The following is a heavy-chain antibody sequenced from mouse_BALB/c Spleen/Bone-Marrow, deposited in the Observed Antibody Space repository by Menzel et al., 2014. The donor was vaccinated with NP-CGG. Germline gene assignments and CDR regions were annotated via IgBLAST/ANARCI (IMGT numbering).Heavy chain of an antibody. J-gene: IGHJ1*01. CDR2: INPSNGRI. V-gene: IGHV1S81*02. D-gene: IGHD1-1*01. CDR3: ARKYYGSSYVWYFDV. Sequence: VQLQQSGAELVKPGASVKLSCKASGYTFTSYWMQWVKQRPGQGLEWLGEINPSNGRINYNEKFKSKATLTVDKSSSTAYMQLSSLTSEDSAVYYCARKYYGSSYVWYFDVWGAGTTVTVSS. CDR1: GYTFTSYW.